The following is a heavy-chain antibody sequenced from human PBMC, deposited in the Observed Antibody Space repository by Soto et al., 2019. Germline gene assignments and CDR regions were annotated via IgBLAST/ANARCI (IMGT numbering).Heavy chain of an antibody. CDR2: FYYSGYT. V-gene: IGHV4-39*01. CDR3: ARHPRPPDYSSDY. Sequence: ETLSLTCSVSGGSISSNNYCWAWIRQPPGKGLEWIGSFYYSGYTEYNPSLKSRVTIIVDTSKNQFSLKLNSVTAADTAVYYCARHPRPPDYSSDYWGQGALVTVSS. J-gene: IGHJ4*02. D-gene: IGHD4-4*01. CDR1: GGSISSNNYC.